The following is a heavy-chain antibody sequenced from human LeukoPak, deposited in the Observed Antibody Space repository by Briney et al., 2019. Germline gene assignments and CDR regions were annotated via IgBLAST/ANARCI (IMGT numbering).Heavy chain of an antibody. V-gene: IGHV3-30*04. Sequence: PGGSLRLSCAASGFTFSSYEMNWVRRAPGKGLEWVAVIAYDGRYKYYADSVKGRFTISRDNSKSTLNLLMNSLRAEDTAVYYCASENDGFDIWGPGTVVTVSS. CDR3: ASENDGFDI. CDR2: IAYDGRYK. J-gene: IGHJ3*02. CDR1: GFTFSSYE.